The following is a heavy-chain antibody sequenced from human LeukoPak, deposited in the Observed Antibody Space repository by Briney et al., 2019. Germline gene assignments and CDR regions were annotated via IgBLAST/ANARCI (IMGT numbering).Heavy chain of an antibody. V-gene: IGHV4-59*01. CDR3: ARDGYNERSFDI. CDR1: GGSISTYS. J-gene: IGHJ3*02. D-gene: IGHD5-24*01. Sequence: PSETLSLTCTVSGGSISTYSWNWIRQPPGKGLEWIGRISYGGSTNYNPSLKSRVTISVDTSKNQFSLKLSSVTAADTAVYYCARDGYNERSFDIWGQGTMVTVSS. CDR2: ISYGGST.